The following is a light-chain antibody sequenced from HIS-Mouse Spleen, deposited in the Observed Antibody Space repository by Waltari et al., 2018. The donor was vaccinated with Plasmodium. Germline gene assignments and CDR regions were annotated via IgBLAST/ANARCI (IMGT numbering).Light chain of an antibody. CDR1: QSVSSN. J-gene: IGKJ4*01. V-gene: IGKV3-15*01. CDR3: QQYNNWPLT. CDR2: GAS. Sequence: TVMTQSPPTLSVSPGERPSLPCRASQSVSSNLAWYQQKPGQAPRLLIYGASTRATGIPARFSGSGSGTEFTLTISSMQSEDFAVYYCQQYNNWPLTFGGGTKVEIK.